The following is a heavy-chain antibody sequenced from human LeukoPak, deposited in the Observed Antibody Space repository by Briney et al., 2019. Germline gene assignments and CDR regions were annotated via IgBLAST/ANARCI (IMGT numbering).Heavy chain of an antibody. J-gene: IGHJ6*02. D-gene: IGHD3-10*01. CDR3: ARGRFGELLYRFYYYYGMDV. Sequence: SETLSLTCTVSGGSISSYYWSWIRQPPGKGLEWIGYIYYSGSTNYNPSLKSRVTISVDTSKNQFSLKLSSVTAADTAVYYCARGRFGELLYRFYYYYGMDVWGQGTTVTVSS. V-gene: IGHV4-59*01. CDR2: IYYSGST. CDR1: GGSISSYY.